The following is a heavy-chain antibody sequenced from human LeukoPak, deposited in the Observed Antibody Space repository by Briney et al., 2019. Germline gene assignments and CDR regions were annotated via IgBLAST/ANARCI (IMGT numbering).Heavy chain of an antibody. V-gene: IGHV4-34*01. J-gene: IGHJ4*02. CDR1: GGSFSGYY. D-gene: IGHD3-10*01. CDR2: INHSGSI. Sequence: SSETLSLTCAVYGGSFSGYYWSWIRQPPGKGLEWIGEINHSGSINYNPSLKSRVTISVDTSKNQFSLKLSSVTAADTAVYYCARQSYGSGSALAYWGQGTLVTVSS. CDR3: ARQSYGSGSALAY.